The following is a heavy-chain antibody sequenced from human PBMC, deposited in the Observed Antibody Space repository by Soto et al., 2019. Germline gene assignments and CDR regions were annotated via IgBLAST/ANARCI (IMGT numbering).Heavy chain of an antibody. CDR2: INPNSGGT. J-gene: IGHJ6*02. V-gene: IGHV1-2*02. CDR1: GYTFTGYY. Sequence: ASVKVSCKASGYTFTGYYMHWVRQAPGQGLEWMGWINPNSGGTNYAQKFQGRATMTRDTSISTAYMELSRLRSDDTAVYYCARDLGATAYYYDSSGGGYYGMDVWGQGTTVTVSS. D-gene: IGHD3-22*01. CDR3: ARDLGATAYYYDSSGGGYYGMDV.